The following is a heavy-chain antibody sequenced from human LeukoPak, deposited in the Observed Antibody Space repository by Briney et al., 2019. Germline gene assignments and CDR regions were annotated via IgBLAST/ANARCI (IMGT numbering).Heavy chain of an antibody. J-gene: IGHJ5*01. V-gene: IGHV6-1*01. CDR3: AREVAVIRGIRNWFDS. CDR1: GDSVSSNDAA. Sequence: SQTLSLTCVISGDSVSSNDAAWSWIRQSPSRGLEWLGRTLYGSKCWADSAPSVSSRITINRDTSKNQSSLHLDSVTPEDTAVYYCAREVAVIRGIRNWFDSWGPGILVTVSA. D-gene: IGHD3-10*01. CDR2: TLYGSKCWA.